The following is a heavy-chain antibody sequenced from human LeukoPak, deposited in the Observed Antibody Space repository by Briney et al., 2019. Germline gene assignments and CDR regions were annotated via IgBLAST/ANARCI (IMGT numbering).Heavy chain of an antibody. D-gene: IGHD3-22*01. Sequence: PRRSLRLSCAASGFTFSTYGMQWVRQAPGKGLEWVAAIWYDGSEKYYADSVKGRFTISRDNSKNTLYVQMNSLRAEDTAVYYCARDVSSGYLGFDYWGKGTVVTVSS. V-gene: IGHV3-33*01. CDR2: IWYDGSEK. CDR1: GFTFSTYG. CDR3: ARDVSSGYLGFDY. J-gene: IGHJ4*02.